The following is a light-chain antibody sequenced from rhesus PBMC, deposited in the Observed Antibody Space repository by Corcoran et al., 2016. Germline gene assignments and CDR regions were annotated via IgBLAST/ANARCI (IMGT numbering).Light chain of an antibody. CDR1: ESVGSY. CDR2: NAD. J-gene: IGKJ1*01. CDR3: QQYNNLLRT. Sequence: EIVMTQSPATLSLSPGETATLSCRASESVGSYLAWYQQKPGQAPKLLVHNADFRATGIPDRFSGSGSMTEFSLHIGSLEPEVVGVYHGQQYNNLLRTFGQGTKVEIK. V-gene: IGKV3-40*03.